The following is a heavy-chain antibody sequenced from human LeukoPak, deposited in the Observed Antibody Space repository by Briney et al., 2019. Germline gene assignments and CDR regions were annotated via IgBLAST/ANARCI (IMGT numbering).Heavy chain of an antibody. CDR2: ISGSGGST. Sequence: GGALRPSCAAAGISLGSYILCGGRQAPGEGGGRVSAISGSGGSTYYADSVKGRFTISRDNSKNTLYLQMNSLRAEDTAVYYCAKYTVAGNFDYWGQGTLVTVSS. J-gene: IGHJ4*02. CDR3: AKYTVAGNFDY. V-gene: IGHV3-23*01. D-gene: IGHD6-19*01. CDR1: GISLGSYI.